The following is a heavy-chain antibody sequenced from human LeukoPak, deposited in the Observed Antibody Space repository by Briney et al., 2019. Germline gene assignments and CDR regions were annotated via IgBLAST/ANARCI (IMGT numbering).Heavy chain of an antibody. V-gene: IGHV3-21*01. D-gene: IGHD4-11*01. CDR2: ISSSSSYI. Sequence: GGSLRLSCAASGFTFSSYSMNWVRQAPGKGLEWVSSISSSSSYIYYADSVKGRFTISRDNAKNSLYLQMNSLRAEDTAVYYCAREVTVTPYFFDYWGQGTLVTVSS. J-gene: IGHJ4*02. CDR1: GFTFSSYS. CDR3: AREVTVTPYFFDY.